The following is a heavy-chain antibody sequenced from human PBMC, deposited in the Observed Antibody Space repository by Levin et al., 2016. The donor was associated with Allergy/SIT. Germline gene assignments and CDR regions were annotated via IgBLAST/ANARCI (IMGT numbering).Heavy chain of an antibody. J-gene: IGHJ6*02. CDR2: IKSKTDGGTT. Sequence: WIRQPPGKGLEWVGRIKSKTDGGTTDYAAPVKGRFTISRDDSKNTLYLQMNSLKTEDTAVYYCTTDASGWYYYYYGMDVWGQGTTVTVSS. D-gene: IGHD6-19*01. CDR3: TTDASGWYYYYYGMDV. V-gene: IGHV3-15*01.